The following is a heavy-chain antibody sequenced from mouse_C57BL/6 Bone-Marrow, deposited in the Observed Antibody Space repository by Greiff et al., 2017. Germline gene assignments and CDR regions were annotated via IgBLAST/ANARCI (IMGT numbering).Heavy chain of an antibody. CDR3: ARPDFGYAMDY. CDR2: ISSGSSTI. Sequence: DVKLVEFGGGLVKPGGSLKLSCAASGFTFSDYGMHWVRQAPEKGLEWVAYISSGSSTIYYADTVKGRVTISRDNAKNTLFLQRTSLRSEDTAMYCCARPDFGYAMDYWGQGTSVTVSS. CDR1: GFTFSDYG. J-gene: IGHJ4*01. V-gene: IGHV5-17*01.